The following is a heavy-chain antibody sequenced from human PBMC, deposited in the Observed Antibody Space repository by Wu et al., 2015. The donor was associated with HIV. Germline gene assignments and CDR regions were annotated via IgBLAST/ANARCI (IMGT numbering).Heavy chain of an antibody. CDR2: INPNSGDT. CDR1: GYTFTDYY. V-gene: IGHV1-2*02. J-gene: IGHJ6*03. CDR3: ATLGDSTEGRYYDYYYMDV. D-gene: IGHD4-11*01. Sequence: QVQLVQSGAEVKKPGASVKVSCKASGYTFTDYYMHWVRQAPGQGLEWMGWINPNSGDTNYAQKFQGRVTMTRDTSISTAYMELSRLRSDDTAVYFCATLGDSTEGRYYDYYYMDVWGKGTTVTVSS.